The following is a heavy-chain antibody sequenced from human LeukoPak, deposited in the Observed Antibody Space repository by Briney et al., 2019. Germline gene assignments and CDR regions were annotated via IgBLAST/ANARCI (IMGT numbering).Heavy chain of an antibody. CDR1: GFTFSDYC. Sequence: GGSLRLSCAVSGFTFSDYCMHWVRQAPGKGLVWVSRICSDGSVTNYADSVKGRFTTSRDNAKNTVFLQMNSLRAEDTAVYYCVRDLREADHWGLGTLVTVSS. CDR3: VRDLREADH. V-gene: IGHV3-74*01. J-gene: IGHJ4*02. D-gene: IGHD1-26*01. CDR2: ICSDGSVT.